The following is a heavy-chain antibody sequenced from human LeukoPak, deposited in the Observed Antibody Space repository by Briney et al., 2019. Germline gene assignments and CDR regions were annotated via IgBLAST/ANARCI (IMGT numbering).Heavy chain of an antibody. Sequence: GGSLRLSCSASGFIFSSYAMHWVRQAPGKGLEYVSAISSNGGSTYYADSVKGRFTISRDNSKNTLYLQMSSLRVEDTAVYYCGRWGAPSTFDYWAREPLFTVS. CDR1: GFIFSSYA. D-gene: IGHD1-1*01. J-gene: IGHJ4*02. CDR2: ISSNGGST. V-gene: IGHV3-64D*06. CDR3: GRWGAPSTFDY.